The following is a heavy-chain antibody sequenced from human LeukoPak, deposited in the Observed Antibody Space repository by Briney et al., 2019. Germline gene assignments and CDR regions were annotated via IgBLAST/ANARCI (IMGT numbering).Heavy chain of an antibody. D-gene: IGHD3-3*01. Sequence: ASVKVSCKASGYTFTGYYMHWVRQAPGQGLKWMGWINPNSGGTNYAQKFQGRVTMTRDTSISTAYMELSRLRSDDTAVYYCARETGEIFGVVAYGAFDIWGQGTMVTVSS. CDR2: INPNSGGT. CDR1: GYTFTGYY. J-gene: IGHJ3*02. CDR3: ARETGEIFGVVAYGAFDI. V-gene: IGHV1-2*02.